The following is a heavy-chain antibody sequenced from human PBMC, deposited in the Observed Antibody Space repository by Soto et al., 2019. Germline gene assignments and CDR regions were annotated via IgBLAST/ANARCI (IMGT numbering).Heavy chain of an antibody. CDR3: AGGRRQQLVRYYYYGMDV. CDR1: GYTFTGYY. V-gene: IGHV1-2*04. Sequence: QVQLVQSGAEVKKPGASVKVSCKASGYTFTGYYMHWVRQAPGQGLEWKGGINPNSGGTNYAQKFQGWVTMTRDTSMSTAYMELSRLRSDDTAVYYCAGGRRQQLVRYYYYGMDVWGQGTTVTVSS. D-gene: IGHD6-13*01. CDR2: INPNSGGT. J-gene: IGHJ6*02.